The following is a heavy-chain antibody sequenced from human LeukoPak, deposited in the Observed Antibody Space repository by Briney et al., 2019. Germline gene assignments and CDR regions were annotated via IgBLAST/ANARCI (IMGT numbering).Heavy chain of an antibody. D-gene: IGHD3-10*01. CDR1: GFTFSSYS. V-gene: IGHV3-21*01. Sequence: PGGSLRLSCAASGFTFSSYSMNWVRQAPGKGLEWVSSISSSSSYIYYADSVKGRFTISRDNAKNSLYLQMNSLRAEDTAVYYCARDTAMVRGVPNLDAFDIWGQGTMVTVSS. CDR3: ARDTAMVRGVPNLDAFDI. J-gene: IGHJ3*02. CDR2: ISSSSSYI.